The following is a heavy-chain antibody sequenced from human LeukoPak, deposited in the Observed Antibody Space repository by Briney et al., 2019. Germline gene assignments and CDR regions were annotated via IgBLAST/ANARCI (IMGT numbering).Heavy chain of an antibody. D-gene: IGHD3-22*01. CDR3: ARDKGAYDSSGYYGY. CDR2: IWCDGSNK. V-gene: IGHV3-33*01. J-gene: IGHJ4*02. Sequence: GGSLRLSCAASGFTFSSYGMHWVRQAPGKGLEWVAVIWCDGSNKYYADSVKGRFTISRDNSKNTLYLQMNSLRAEDTAVYYCARDKGAYDSSGYYGYWGQGTLVTVSS. CDR1: GFTFSSYG.